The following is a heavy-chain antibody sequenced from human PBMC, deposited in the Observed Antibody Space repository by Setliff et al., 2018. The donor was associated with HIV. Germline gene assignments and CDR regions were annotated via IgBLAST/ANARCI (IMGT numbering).Heavy chain of an antibody. V-gene: IGHV4-61*09. CDR1: GDSISSGSYY. CDR3: AKDKGQKYADY. D-gene: IGHD3-10*01. CDR2: IHTTGST. J-gene: IGHJ4*02. Sequence: SETLSLTCSVSGDSISSGSYYWSWIRLPAGKGLEWIGQIHTTGSTNYNPSLKSRVTISMDTSKNQFSLNLNSVTATDTAVYYCAKDKGQKYADYWGQGTMVTVSS.